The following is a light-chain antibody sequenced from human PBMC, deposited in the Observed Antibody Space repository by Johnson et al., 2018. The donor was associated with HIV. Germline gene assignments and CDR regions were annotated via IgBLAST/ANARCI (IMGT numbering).Light chain of an antibody. CDR2: DNN. V-gene: IGLV1-51*01. CDR3: GTWDSSLSAV. Sequence: QSVLTQPTSVSAATGQKVTISCSGSSSNIGNNYVSWYQQLPGTAPKLLIYDNNKRPSGIPDRFSGSKSGTSATLGITGLQTGDEADYYCGTWDSSLSAVFGTGTKVTVL. CDR1: SSNIGNNY. J-gene: IGLJ1*01.